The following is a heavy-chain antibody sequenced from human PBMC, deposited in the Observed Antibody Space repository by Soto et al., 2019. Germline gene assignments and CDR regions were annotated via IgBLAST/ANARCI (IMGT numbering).Heavy chain of an antibody. J-gene: IGHJ4*02. CDR1: GYTFTTYP. D-gene: IGHD1-26*01. V-gene: IGHV1-3*04. CDR2: INTGNGNT. Sequence: ASVKVSCKASGYTFTTYPMHWVRQAPGQSLEWMGWINTGNGNTKYSQKFQARVTITRDTSANTGYMQLNSLTAVDTAVYYCARREIQGPIDYWGQGTLVTVS. CDR3: ARREIQGPIDY.